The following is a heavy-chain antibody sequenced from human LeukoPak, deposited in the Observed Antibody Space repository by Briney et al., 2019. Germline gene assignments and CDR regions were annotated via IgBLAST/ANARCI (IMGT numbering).Heavy chain of an antibody. CDR3: AREGGPAMAGYYFDY. V-gene: IGHV3-7*01. J-gene: IGHJ4*02. CDR2: IKQDGSEK. Sequence: GGSLRLSCVASGFTFSSYWMSWVRQAPGKGLEWVANIKQDGSEKYYVDSVKGRFTISRDNAKNSLYLQMNSLRAEDTAVYYCAREGGPAMAGYYFDYWGQGTLVTVSS. D-gene: IGHD5-18*01. CDR1: GFTFSSYW.